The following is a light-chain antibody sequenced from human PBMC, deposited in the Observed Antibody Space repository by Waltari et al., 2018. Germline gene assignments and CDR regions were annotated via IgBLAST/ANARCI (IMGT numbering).Light chain of an antibody. CDR3: QQYDGSAVT. CDR1: QSVTSIS. Sequence: IVLTQSPDTLSLSPGERATLSCRASQSVTSISLAWYQQKPGQAPRLLIYGTSTRATGFPDRFSGSGSGTDFTLTISRLEPEDSAVYHCQQYDGSAVTFGGGTKVGIK. CDR2: GTS. V-gene: IGKV3-20*01. J-gene: IGKJ4*01.